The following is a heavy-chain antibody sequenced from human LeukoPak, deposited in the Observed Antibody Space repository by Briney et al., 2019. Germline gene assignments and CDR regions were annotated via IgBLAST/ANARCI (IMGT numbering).Heavy chain of an antibody. Sequence: SETLSPTCAVYGGSFSGYYWSWIRQPPGKGLEWIGEINHSGSTNYNPSLKSRVTISVDTSKNQFSLKLSSVTAAGTAVYYCARVRDSGYDYFLYNWNDMNWFDPWGQGTLVTVSS. V-gene: IGHV4-34*01. CDR3: ARVRDSGYDYFLYNWNDMNWFDP. CDR2: INHSGST. CDR1: GGSFSGYY. J-gene: IGHJ5*02. D-gene: IGHD1-20*01.